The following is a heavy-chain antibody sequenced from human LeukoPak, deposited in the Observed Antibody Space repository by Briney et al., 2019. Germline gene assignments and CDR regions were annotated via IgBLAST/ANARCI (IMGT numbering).Heavy chain of an antibody. D-gene: IGHD3-3*01. J-gene: IGHJ6*02. CDR2: INAGNGNT. V-gene: IGHV1-3*01. CDR1: GYTFTSYA. CDR3: AREYDFWSGFIPGPFYYGMDV. Sequence: ASVKVSCKASGYTFTSYAMHWVRQAPGQRLEWMGWINAGNGNTKYSQKFQDRVTITRDTSASTAYMELSSLRSEDTAVYYCAREYDFWSGFIPGPFYYGMDVWGQGTTVTVSS.